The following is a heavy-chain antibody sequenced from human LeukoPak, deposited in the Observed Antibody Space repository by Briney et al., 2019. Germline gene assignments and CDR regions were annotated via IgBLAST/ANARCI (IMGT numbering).Heavy chain of an antibody. CDR3: ARTPTLDDAFDI. D-gene: IGHD1-1*01. V-gene: IGHV1-8*01. Sequence: ASVKVSCKASGYTFTSYDINWVRQAPGQGLEWTGWMNPNSGNTGYAQKFQGRVTMTRNTSISTAHMELSSLRSEDTAVYYCARTPTLDDAFDIWGQGTMVTVSS. J-gene: IGHJ3*02. CDR2: MNPNSGNT. CDR1: GYTFTSYD.